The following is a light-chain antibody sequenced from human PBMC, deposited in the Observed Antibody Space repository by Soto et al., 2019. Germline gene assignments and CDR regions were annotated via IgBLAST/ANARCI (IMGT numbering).Light chain of an antibody. CDR2: EVN. V-gene: IGLV2-14*01. J-gene: IGLJ3*02. CDR3: SSYTSSTTWV. Sequence: QSVLTQPASVSGSPGQSITISCTGTGSDVGFSKFVSWHQQHPGKAPKLIIYEVNDRPSGVSNRFSGSKSGNTASLTISGLQAEDEADYYCSSYTSSTTWVFGGGTKLTVL. CDR1: GSDVGFSKF.